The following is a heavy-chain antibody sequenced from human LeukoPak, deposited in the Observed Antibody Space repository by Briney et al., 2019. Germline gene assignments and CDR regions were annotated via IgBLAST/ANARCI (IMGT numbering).Heavy chain of an antibody. CDR2: IYYSGST. CDR3: ARDHPGAGREYYYYYGMDV. D-gene: IGHD3-10*01. V-gene: IGHV4-31*03. CDR1: GGSISSGGYY. Sequence: SETLSLTCTVSGGSISSGGYYWSWIRQHPGKGLEWIGYIYYSGSTYYNPSLKSRVTISVDTSKNQFSLKLSSVTAADTAVYYCARDHPGAGREYYYYYGMDVWGQGTTVTVSS. J-gene: IGHJ6*02.